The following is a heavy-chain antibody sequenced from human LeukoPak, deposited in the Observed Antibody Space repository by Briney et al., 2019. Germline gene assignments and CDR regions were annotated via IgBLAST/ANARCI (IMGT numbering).Heavy chain of an antibody. CDR3: ARVADEYYYYYYYMDV. CDR1: GGSFSGYY. CDR2: INQSGST. Sequence: SETLSLTCAVYGGSFSGYYWSWIRQPPGKGLEWLGEINQSGSTNYNPFLKSRVTISVDTSNNQFSLKLSSVTAADTAVYYCARVADEYYYYYYYMDVWGKGTTVTVSS. V-gene: IGHV4-34*01. J-gene: IGHJ6*03.